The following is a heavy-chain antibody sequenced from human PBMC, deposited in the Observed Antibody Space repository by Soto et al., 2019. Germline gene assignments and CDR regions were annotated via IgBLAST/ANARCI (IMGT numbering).Heavy chain of an antibody. Sequence: QVQLVQSGAEVKKPGASVKVSCKASGYTFTSYGISWVRQAPGQGLEWMGGISAYNGNTNYAQKLQGRVTMTTDTSTSTAYMELRSLRSDDTAVYYCARSPQTEYCSSTSCYYYYYYMDVWGKGTTVTVSS. CDR2: ISAYNGNT. V-gene: IGHV1-18*01. CDR1: GYTFTSYG. D-gene: IGHD2-2*01. CDR3: ARSPQTEYCSSTSCYYYYYYMDV. J-gene: IGHJ6*03.